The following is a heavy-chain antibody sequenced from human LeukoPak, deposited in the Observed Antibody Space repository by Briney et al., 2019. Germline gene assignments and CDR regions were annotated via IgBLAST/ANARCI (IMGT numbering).Heavy chain of an antibody. CDR3: ARIGSGSAAINAPPDY. CDR2: IYYSGST. Sequence: NPSETLSLTCTVSGGSISSGSYYWGWIRQPPGKGLEWIGSIYYSGSTYYNPSLKSRVTISVDTSKNQFSLKLSSVTAADTAVYYCARIGSGSAAINAPPDYWGQGTLVTVSS. CDR1: GGSISSGSYY. D-gene: IGHD2-2*01. J-gene: IGHJ4*02. V-gene: IGHV4-39*01.